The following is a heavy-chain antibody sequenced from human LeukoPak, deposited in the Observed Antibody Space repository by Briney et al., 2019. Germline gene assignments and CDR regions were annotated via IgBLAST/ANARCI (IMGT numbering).Heavy chain of an antibody. D-gene: IGHD1-26*01. CDR2: ISGSGGST. CDR1: GFTSSSYA. J-gene: IGHJ3*02. Sequence: GGSLRLSCAASGFTSSSYAMSWVRQAPGKGLEWVSAISGSGGSTYYADSVKGRFTISRDNSKNTLHLQMNSLRAEDTAVYYCAKDRRELLTAVEAFDIWGQGTMVTVSS. CDR3: AKDRRELLTAVEAFDI. V-gene: IGHV3-23*01.